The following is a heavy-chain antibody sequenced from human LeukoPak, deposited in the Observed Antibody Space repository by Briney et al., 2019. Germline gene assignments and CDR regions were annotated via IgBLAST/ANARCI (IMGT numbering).Heavy chain of an antibody. J-gene: IGHJ6*02. V-gene: IGHV3-53*01. CDR1: GFTVSSNY. CDR3: ASRNNFDWLHYYYYYGMDV. D-gene: IGHD3-9*01. Sequence: GGSLRLSCAASGFTVSSNYMSWVRQAPGKGLEWVSVIYSGGSTYYADSVKGRFTISRDNSKNTLYLQMNSLRAEDTAVYYCASRNNFDWLHYYYYYGMDVWGQXTTVTVSS. CDR2: IYSGGST.